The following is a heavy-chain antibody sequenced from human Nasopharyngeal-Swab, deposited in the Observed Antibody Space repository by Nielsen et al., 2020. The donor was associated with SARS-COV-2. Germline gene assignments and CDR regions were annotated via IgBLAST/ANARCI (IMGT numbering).Heavy chain of an antibody. D-gene: IGHD1-26*01. CDR3: ATYSGSYSGVDYYYGMDV. V-gene: IGHV1-69*13. J-gene: IGHJ6*02. CDR1: GGTFSSYA. Sequence: SVQASCKASGGTFSSYAISWARQAPGQLLEWMGGIIPIFGTANYAQKFQGRVKITADESSSTAYMELSSLRSEDTAVYYCATYSGSYSGVDYYYGMDVWGQGTTVTVSS. CDR2: IIPIFGTA.